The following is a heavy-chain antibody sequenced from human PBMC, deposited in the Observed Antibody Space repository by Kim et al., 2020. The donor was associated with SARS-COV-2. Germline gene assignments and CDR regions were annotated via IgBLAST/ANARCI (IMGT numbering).Heavy chain of an antibody. J-gene: IGHJ4*02. V-gene: IGHV3-7*03. Sequence: YGDSVKGRFTSPRDNAKNSLYLQRNSLRAEDTAVYYCAGVPKYSSSGYDYWGQGTLVTVSS. D-gene: IGHD6-13*01. CDR3: AGVPKYSSSGYDY.